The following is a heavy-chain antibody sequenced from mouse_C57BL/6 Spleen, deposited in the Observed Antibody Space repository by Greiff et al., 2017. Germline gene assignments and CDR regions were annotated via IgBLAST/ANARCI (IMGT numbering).Heavy chain of an antibody. CDR3: TRDGGTQRGRWFAY. CDR1: GFTFSSYA. V-gene: IGHV5-9-1*02. Sequence: DVQLVESGAGLVKPGGSLKLSCAASGFTFSSYAMSWVRQTPEKRLEWVAYISSGGDYIYYADTVKGRFTIPRDTARNTLYLQMSSLKSEDTAMYYCTRDGGTQRGRWFAYWGQGTLVTVSA. J-gene: IGHJ3*01. D-gene: IGHD2-14*01. CDR2: ISSGGDYI.